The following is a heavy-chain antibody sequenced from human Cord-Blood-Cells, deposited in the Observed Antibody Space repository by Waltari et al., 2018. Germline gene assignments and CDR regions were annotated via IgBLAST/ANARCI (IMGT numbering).Heavy chain of an antibody. CDR3: ASPKNYYYGMDV. Sequence: GGSLRLSCAASGFPFSDYYMSWIRQAPGKGLEWVSYISSSSSYTNYADSVKGRFTISRDNAKNSLYLQMNSLRAEDTAVYYCASPKNYYYGMDVWGQGTTVTVSS. CDR2: ISSSSSYT. CDR1: GFPFSDYY. J-gene: IGHJ6*02. V-gene: IGHV3-11*03.